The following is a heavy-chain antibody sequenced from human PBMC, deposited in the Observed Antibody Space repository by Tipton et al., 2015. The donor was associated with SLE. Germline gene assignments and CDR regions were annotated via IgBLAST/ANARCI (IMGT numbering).Heavy chain of an antibody. D-gene: IGHD4/OR15-4a*01. V-gene: IGHV4-39*07. CDR1: GGSISSSSYY. CDR3: ARGSSTIALGGEYFQH. Sequence: TLSLTCTVSGGSISSSSYYWGWIRQPPGKGLEWIGSIYYSGSTYYNPSLKSRVTISVDTSKNQFSLKLSSVTAADTAVYYCARGSSTIALGGEYFQHWGQGTLVTVSS. CDR2: IYYSGST. J-gene: IGHJ1*01.